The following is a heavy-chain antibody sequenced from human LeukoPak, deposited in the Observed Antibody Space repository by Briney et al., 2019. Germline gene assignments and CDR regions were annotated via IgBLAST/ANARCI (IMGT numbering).Heavy chain of an antibody. CDR2: INHSGST. Sequence: SETLSLTCAVYGASFSGYYWSWIRQPPGKGLEWIGEINHSGSTNYNPSLKSRVTISVDTSKNQFSLKLSSLTAADTAVYYCARFHMAGTWRGMNYWGQGTLVTVSS. D-gene: IGHD6-19*01. CDR1: GASFSGYY. CDR3: ARFHMAGTWRGMNY. V-gene: IGHV4-34*01. J-gene: IGHJ4*02.